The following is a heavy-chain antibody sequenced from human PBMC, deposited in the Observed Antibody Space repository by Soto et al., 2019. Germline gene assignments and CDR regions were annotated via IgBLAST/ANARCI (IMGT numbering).Heavy chain of an antibody. CDR3: ARQTTVVTPFDY. CDR2: IYYSGST. D-gene: IGHD4-17*01. J-gene: IGHJ4*02. V-gene: IGHV4-39*01. Sequence: SETLSLTCTVSGGSISSSSYYWGWIRQPPGKGLEWIGSIYYSGSTYYNPSLKSRVTISVDTSKNQFSLKLSSVTAADTAVYYCARQTTVVTPFDYWGQGTLVTVSS. CDR1: GGSISSSSYY.